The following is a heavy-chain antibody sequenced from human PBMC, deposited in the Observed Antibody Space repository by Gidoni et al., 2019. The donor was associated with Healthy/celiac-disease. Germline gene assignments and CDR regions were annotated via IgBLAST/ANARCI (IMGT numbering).Heavy chain of an antibody. J-gene: IGHJ4*02. Sequence: EVQLVESGGGLVQPGGSPRLSCAASGFTFSSYWMSWVRQAPGKGLEWVANIKQDGSEKYYVDSVKGRFTISRDNAKNSLYLQMNSLRAEDTAVYYCAREDCSGGSCYSGYWGQGTLVTVSS. V-gene: IGHV3-7*01. CDR1: GFTFSSYW. CDR2: IKQDGSEK. D-gene: IGHD2-15*01. CDR3: AREDCSGGSCYSGY.